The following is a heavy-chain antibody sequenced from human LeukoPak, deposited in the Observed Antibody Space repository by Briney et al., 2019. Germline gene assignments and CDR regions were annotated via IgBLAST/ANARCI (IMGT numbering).Heavy chain of an antibody. Sequence: PWETLSLTCTVSGGSISSYYWSWIRQPPGKGLEWIGYIYDSGSTNYNPSLKSRVTISVDTSKNQFSLKLSSVTAADTAVYYCARTTSGSYLVFRTESDAFDIWGQGTMVTVSS. V-gene: IGHV4-59*01. CDR3: ARTTSGSYLVFRTESDAFDI. CDR1: GGSISSYY. D-gene: IGHD1-26*01. J-gene: IGHJ3*02. CDR2: IYDSGST.